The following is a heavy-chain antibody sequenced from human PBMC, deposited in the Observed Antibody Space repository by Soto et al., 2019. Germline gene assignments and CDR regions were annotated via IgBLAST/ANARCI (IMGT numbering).Heavy chain of an antibody. CDR2: IYYSGIT. CDR1: GGSISSDY. CDR3: AKDLDIAALYYYGLDV. Sequence: TSETLSLTCTVSGGSISSDYWSWIRQPPGKGLEWIGYIYYSGITNYNPSVKGRFTISRDNSKNTLYLQMNSLRVEDTALYYCAKDLDIAALYYYGLDVWGQGTTVTVSS. J-gene: IGHJ6*02. D-gene: IGHD6-6*01. V-gene: IGHV4-59*12.